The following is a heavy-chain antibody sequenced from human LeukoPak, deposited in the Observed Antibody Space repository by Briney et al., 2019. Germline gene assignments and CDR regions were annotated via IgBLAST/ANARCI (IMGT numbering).Heavy chain of an antibody. Sequence: ASVTVSCTASGYTFTGYYMHWVRQAPGQGLEWMGRINPNSGGTNYAQKFQGRVTMTRDTSISTAYMELSRLKSDDTAVYYCATQRNDYGDYFDYWGQGTLVTVSS. V-gene: IGHV1-2*06. CDR1: GYTFTGYY. CDR2: INPNSGGT. J-gene: IGHJ4*02. D-gene: IGHD3-16*01. CDR3: ATQRNDYGDYFDY.